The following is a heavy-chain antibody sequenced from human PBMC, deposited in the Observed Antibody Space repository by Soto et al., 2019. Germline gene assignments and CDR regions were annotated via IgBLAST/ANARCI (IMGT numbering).Heavy chain of an antibody. Sequence: PSETLSLTCTVSGGSISSYYWSWIRQPPGKGLEWIGYIYYSGSTNYNPSLKSRVTISVDTSKNQFSLKLSSVTAADTAVYYCARNRIPSRVGATQTFDYWGQGTLVTVYS. D-gene: IGHD1-26*01. CDR1: GGSISSYY. J-gene: IGHJ4*02. V-gene: IGHV4-59*01. CDR2: IYYSGST. CDR3: ARNRIPSRVGATQTFDY.